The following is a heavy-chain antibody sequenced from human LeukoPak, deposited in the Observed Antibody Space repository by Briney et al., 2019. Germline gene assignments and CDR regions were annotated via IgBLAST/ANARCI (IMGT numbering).Heavy chain of an antibody. V-gene: IGHV3-7*01. Sequence: GGSLRLSCAASGFTLSSYWMSWVRQAPGKGLEWVANIRQDGSGKYYVDSVRGRFTISRDNAENSLFLQMNSLRAEDTAVYYCARDLAGPPQEAFDIWGQGTMVTVS. CDR1: GFTLSSYW. J-gene: IGHJ3*02. CDR2: IRQDGSGK. CDR3: ARDLAGPPQEAFDI.